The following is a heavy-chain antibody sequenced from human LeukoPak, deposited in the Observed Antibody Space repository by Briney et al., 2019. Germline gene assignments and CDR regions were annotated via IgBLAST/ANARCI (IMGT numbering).Heavy chain of an antibody. V-gene: IGHV3-33*01. CDR3: ARDGYYYDSSGYYYPHFDY. CDR2: IWYDGSNK. Sequence: GGSLRLSCAASGFTFSSYGMHWVRQAPGKGLEWVAVIWYDGSNKYYADFVKGRFTISRDNSKNTLYLQMNSLRAEDTAVYYCARDGYYYDSSGYYYPHFDYWGQGTLVTVSS. J-gene: IGHJ4*02. D-gene: IGHD3-22*01. CDR1: GFTFSSYG.